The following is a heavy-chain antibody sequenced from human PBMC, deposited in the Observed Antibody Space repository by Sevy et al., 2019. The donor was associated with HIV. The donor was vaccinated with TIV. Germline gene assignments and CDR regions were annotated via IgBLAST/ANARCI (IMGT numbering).Heavy chain of an antibody. CDR1: GFSFTTYA. CDR3: AKVTGWWFPFDH. V-gene: IGHV3-23*01. D-gene: IGHD2-8*02. CDR2: ISGSGYTT. J-gene: IGHJ4*02. Sequence: GGSLRLSCAASGFSFTTYAMSWVRQAPGKGLEWVSGISGSGYTTYYADSVKGRFTISKDSSKDTLFTLYLQMNNLRAEDTAVYYCAKVTGWWFPFDHWGQGTLVTVSS.